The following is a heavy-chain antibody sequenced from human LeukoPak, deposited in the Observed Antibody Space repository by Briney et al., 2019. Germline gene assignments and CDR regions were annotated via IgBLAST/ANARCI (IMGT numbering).Heavy chain of an antibody. Sequence: PGGSLRLSCAASGFTFSSYGMHWVRQAPGKGLEWVAFIRYDGSNKYYADSVKGRFTISRDNSKNTLYLQMNSLRAEDTAVYYCARVGRQQLDWYFDLWGRGTLVTVSS. CDR1: GFTFSSYG. CDR2: IRYDGSNK. V-gene: IGHV3-30*02. CDR3: ARVGRQQLDWYFDL. D-gene: IGHD6-13*01. J-gene: IGHJ2*01.